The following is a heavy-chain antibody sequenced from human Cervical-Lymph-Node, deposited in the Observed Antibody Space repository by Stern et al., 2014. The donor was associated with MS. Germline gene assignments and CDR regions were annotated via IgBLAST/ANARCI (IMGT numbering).Heavy chain of an antibody. CDR2: INPSGGST. D-gene: IGHD6-13*01. V-gene: IGHV1-46*01. Sequence: QVQLVQSGAEVKKPGASVKVSCKASGYTFTSYLMHWVRQAPGQGPEWMGIINPSGGSTTYAQKFQGRVTMTRDTSTRTVYMELSSLRSEDTAVYYCARALAAALYAIDVWGQGTTVTVSS. CDR1: GYTFTSYL. CDR3: ARALAAALYAIDV. J-gene: IGHJ6*02.